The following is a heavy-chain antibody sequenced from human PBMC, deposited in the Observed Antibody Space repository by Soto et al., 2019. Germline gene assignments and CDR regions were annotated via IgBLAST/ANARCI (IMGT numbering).Heavy chain of an antibody. CDR3: ARSQGSSTSLEIYYYYYYGMDV. J-gene: IGHJ6*02. CDR1: GGTFGSYA. V-gene: IGHV1-69*01. CDR2: IIPIPGTA. Sequence: QVQLVQSGAEVKKPGSSVKVSCKASGGTFGSYAISWVRQAPGQGLEWMGGIIPIPGTANYAQKFQGRVTIAADESTNTAYMEQSSMRSEDTAVYYCARSQGSSTSLEIYYYYYYGMDVWGQGTKVTISS. D-gene: IGHD2-2*01.